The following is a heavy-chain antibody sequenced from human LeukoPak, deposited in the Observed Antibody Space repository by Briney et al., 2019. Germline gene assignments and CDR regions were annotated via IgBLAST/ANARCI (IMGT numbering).Heavy chain of an antibody. D-gene: IGHD6-13*01. V-gene: IGHV3-21*01. CDR2: ISSSSSYI. CDR1: GFTFSSYA. CDR3: ARGGYSSSWSGAFDI. J-gene: IGHJ3*02. Sequence: GGSLRLSCAASGFTFSSYAMNWVRQAPGKGLGWVSSISSSSSYIYYADSVKGRFTISRDNAKNSLYLQMNSLRAEDTAVYYCARGGYSSSWSGAFDIWGQGTMVTVSS.